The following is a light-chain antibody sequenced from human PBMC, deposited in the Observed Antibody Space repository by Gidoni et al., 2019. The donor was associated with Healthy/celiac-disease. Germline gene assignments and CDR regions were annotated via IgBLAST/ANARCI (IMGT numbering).Light chain of an antibody. CDR3: CSYVGSSTFYV. J-gene: IGLJ1*01. Sequence: QSALTQPASVSGSPGQSITISCTGPSTDIGSYDLVSWYQQHPGKAPKLMIYDVSKRPAGVSNRFSGSKSDNTASLTISGLQAEDEADFYCCSYVGSSTFYVFGTGTKVTVL. CDR2: DVS. V-gene: IGLV2-23*02. CDR1: STDIGSYDL.